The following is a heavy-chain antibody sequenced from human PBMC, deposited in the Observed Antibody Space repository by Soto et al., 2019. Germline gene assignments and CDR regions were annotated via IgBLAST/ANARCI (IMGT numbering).Heavy chain of an antibody. CDR3: ARPSYSSGWYDLGY. Sequence: SETLSLTCTVSGGSISSYYWSWIRQPPGKGLEWIGYIYYSGSTNYNPSLKSRVTISVDTSKNQFSLKLSSVTAADTAVYYCARPSYSSGWYDLGYWGQGTLVTVS. D-gene: IGHD6-19*01. J-gene: IGHJ4*02. V-gene: IGHV4-59*01. CDR2: IYYSGST. CDR1: GGSISSYY.